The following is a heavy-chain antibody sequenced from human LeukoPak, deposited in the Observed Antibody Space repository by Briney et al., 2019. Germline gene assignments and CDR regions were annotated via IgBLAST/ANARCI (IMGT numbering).Heavy chain of an antibody. CDR3: AKNRNEDGYPDY. CDR1: GFTFSSYG. J-gene: IGHJ4*02. D-gene: IGHD5-24*01. CDR2: IRYDGSNK. Sequence: GGSLRLSCAASGFTFSSYGMHWVRQAPGKGLEWVAFIRYDGSNKYYADSVKGRFTISRDNSKNTLYLQTNSLRAEDTAVYYCAKNRNEDGYPDYWGQGTLVTVSS. V-gene: IGHV3-30*02.